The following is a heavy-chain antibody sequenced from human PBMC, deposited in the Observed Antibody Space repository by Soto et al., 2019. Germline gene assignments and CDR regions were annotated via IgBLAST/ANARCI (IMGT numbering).Heavy chain of an antibody. CDR2: IIPILGIA. CDR1: GGTFSSYT. D-gene: IGHD2-15*01. V-gene: IGHV1-69*02. CDR3: ARYCSGGSCYPY. J-gene: IGHJ4*02. Sequence: QVQLVQSGAEVKKPGSSVKVSCKASGGTFSSYTISWVRQAPGQGLEWMGRIIPILGIANYAQKFQGRVTITADKSTSTGYMELSSLRSEDTAVYYCARYCSGGSCYPYWGQGTLVTVSS.